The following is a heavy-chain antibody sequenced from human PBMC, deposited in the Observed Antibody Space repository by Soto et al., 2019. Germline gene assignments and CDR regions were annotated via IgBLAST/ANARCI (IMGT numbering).Heavy chain of an antibody. Sequence: PGGSLRLSCAASGFTFSSYAMSWVRQAPGKGLEWVAAISGSGGSTYYADSVKGRFTISRDNSKNTLYLQMNSLGAEDTAVYYCAKDYYGSGSYYNPAPDFDYLGQGTLVTVSS. CDR3: AKDYYGSGSYYNPAPDFDY. D-gene: IGHD3-10*01. V-gene: IGHV3-23*01. CDR1: GFTFSSYA. J-gene: IGHJ4*02. CDR2: ISGSGGST.